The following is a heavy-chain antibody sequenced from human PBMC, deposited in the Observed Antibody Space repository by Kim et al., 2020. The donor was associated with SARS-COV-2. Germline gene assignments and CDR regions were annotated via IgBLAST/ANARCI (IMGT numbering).Heavy chain of an antibody. CDR3: ARHFKAGTNMIDY. V-gene: IGHV4-39*01. D-gene: IGHD4-17*01. CDR2: IYYSGST. Sequence: SETLSLTCTVSGGSISSSSYYWGWIRQPPGKGLEWIGSIYYSGSTYYNPSLKSRVTISVDTSKNQFSLKLSSVTAADTAVYYCARHFKAGTNMIDYWGQGTLVTVSS. J-gene: IGHJ4*02. CDR1: GGSISSSSYY.